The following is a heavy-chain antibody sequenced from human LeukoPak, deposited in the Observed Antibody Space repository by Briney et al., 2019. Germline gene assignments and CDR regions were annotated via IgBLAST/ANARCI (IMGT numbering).Heavy chain of an antibody. J-gene: IGHJ4*02. CDR1: GFTVSSND. D-gene: IGHD2-8*01. V-gene: IGHV3-66*01. Sequence: GGSLRLSCAASGFTVSSNDMAWVRQTPGKGLKWVSILYSGGKTNYADSLKGRFTTSRDSSKNTLYLQMNSLRADDTAVFYCARDRPGNGYFDSWGQGTLVTVSS. CDR3: ARDRPGNGYFDS. CDR2: LYSGGKT.